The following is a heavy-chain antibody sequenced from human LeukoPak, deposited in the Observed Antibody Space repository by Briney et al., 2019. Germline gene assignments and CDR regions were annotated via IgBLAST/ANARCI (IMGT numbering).Heavy chain of an antibody. CDR3: ASGYNSVGGYYFDY. CDR2: IKWNGGST. J-gene: IGHJ4*02. V-gene: IGHV3-20*04. CDR1: GFTFGDYG. Sequence: PGGSLRLSCAASGFTFGDYGMSWVRQAPGTGLEWVSGIKWNGGSTGYADSVKGRFNISRDNAKNSLYLQMNSLRAEDTALYYCASGYNSVGGYYFDYWGQGTLVTVSS. D-gene: IGHD2-15*01.